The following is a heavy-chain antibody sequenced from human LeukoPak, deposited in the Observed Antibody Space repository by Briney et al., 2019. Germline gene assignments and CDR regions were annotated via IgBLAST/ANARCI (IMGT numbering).Heavy chain of an antibody. CDR3: ARLTVARGVIQIDY. CDR2: MNPNSGNT. CDR1: GYTFTSYD. V-gene: IGHV1-8*01. D-gene: IGHD3-10*01. J-gene: IGHJ4*02. Sequence: GASVKVSCKASGYTFTSYDINWVRQATGQGLEWMGWMNPNSGNTGYAQKFQGRVTMTRNTSISTAYMELSSLRSEDTAVYYCARLTVARGVIQIDYWGQGTLVTVSS.